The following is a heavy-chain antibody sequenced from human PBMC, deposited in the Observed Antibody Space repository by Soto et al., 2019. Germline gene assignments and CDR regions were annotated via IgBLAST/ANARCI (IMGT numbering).Heavy chain of an antibody. Sequence: QVQLVQSGAEVKKPGASVRVSCKASGYTFPSHEINWVRQATGQGLECMGGLNPNSADTGYAQKFQGRVHMTRANSISTAYMELSNLRSDDTAVYFCARGPEYPVGGAQYQFDCMDAGGEGTTVTVSS. CDR2: LNPNSADT. CDR3: ARGPEYPVGGAQYQFDCMDA. CDR1: GYTFPSHE. D-gene: IGHD2-21*01. V-gene: IGHV1-8*01. J-gene: IGHJ6*03.